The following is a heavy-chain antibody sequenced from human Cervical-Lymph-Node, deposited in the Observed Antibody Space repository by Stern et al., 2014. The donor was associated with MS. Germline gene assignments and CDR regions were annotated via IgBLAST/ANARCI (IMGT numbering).Heavy chain of an antibody. Sequence: LQLQESGPGLVRPSQTLSLTCTVSGGSISSDDHYWSWVRQPPGKGLEWLGYISYSGSSYFNPSLKHRATMSVDTSKNQFSLKLKSVTAADTAVYYCARTDILLLDYWGQGALVTVSS. CDR3: ARTDILLLDY. D-gene: IGHD3-22*01. CDR2: ISYSGSS. V-gene: IGHV4-30-4*01. J-gene: IGHJ4*02. CDR1: GGSISSDDHY.